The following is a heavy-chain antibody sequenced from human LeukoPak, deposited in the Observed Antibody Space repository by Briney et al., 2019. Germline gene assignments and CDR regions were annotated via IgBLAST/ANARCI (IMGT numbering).Heavy chain of an antibody. Sequence: KPGGSLRLSCAASGFTFSSSTMNWVRQAPGKGLEGVSSISSSNDYIYYADSVKGRFTISRDNAKNSLYLQMNSLRAEDTAVYYCARETVVVRGGFDYWGQGTLVTVSS. CDR2: ISSSNDYI. J-gene: IGHJ4*02. CDR1: GFTFSSST. V-gene: IGHV3-21*01. D-gene: IGHD2-21*01. CDR3: ARETVVVRGGFDY.